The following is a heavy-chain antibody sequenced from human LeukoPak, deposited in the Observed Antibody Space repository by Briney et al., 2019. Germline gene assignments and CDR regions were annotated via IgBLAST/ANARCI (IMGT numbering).Heavy chain of an antibody. J-gene: IGHJ4*02. Sequence: GGSLRLSCAASGFTFSEFGMHWVRQAPGKGLEWVSSISGSGESTYYADSVKGRFTLSRDNSKNTVYLQMNSLRAEDTAMYYCAKDEYWTHTSCVAWDQWGEGTLVSVSS. V-gene: IGHV3-23*01. D-gene: IGHD2-2*01. CDR1: GFTFSEFG. CDR3: AKDEYWTHTSCVAWDQ. CDR2: ISGSGEST.